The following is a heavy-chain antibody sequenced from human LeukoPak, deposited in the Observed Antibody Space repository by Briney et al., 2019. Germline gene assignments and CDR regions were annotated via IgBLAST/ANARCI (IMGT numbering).Heavy chain of an antibody. CDR3: ARDLPYENSDY. CDR2: TSYDGSNI. J-gene: IGHJ4*02. V-gene: IGHV3-33*01. Sequence: PGGALRLSCSAFGFTFSNNGMHWVRQAPRKGLEWVAVTSYDGSNIFYVDSVKGRFTISRDNAKNSLYLQMNSLRAEDTAVYYCARDLPYENSDYWGQGTLVTVSS. D-gene: IGHD2-8*01. CDR1: GFTFSNNG.